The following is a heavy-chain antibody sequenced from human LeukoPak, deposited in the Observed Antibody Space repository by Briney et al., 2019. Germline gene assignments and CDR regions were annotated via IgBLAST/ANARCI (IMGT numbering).Heavy chain of an antibody. CDR1: GYTFTDYY. D-gene: IGHD6-19*01. Sequence: ASVKVSCKASGYTFTDYYMHWVRQAPGQGLEWMGWINPNSGGTNYAQKFQGRVTMTRDTSISTAYMELSRLTSDDTAVYYCARGVAGPYYYYYMDVWGKGTTVTVSS. J-gene: IGHJ6*03. CDR2: INPNSGGT. CDR3: ARGVAGPYYYYYMDV. V-gene: IGHV1-2*02.